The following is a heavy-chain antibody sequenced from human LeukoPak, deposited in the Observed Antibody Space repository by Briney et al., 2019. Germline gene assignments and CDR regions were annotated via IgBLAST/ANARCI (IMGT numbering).Heavy chain of an antibody. CDR3: AKGPDYDFWSDLTH. CDR2: ISYDGSNK. D-gene: IGHD3-3*01. J-gene: IGHJ4*02. V-gene: IGHV3-30*18. Sequence: GRSLRLSCAASGFTFSSYGMHWVRQAPGKGLEWVAVISYDGSNKYYADSVKGRFTISRDNSKNTLYLQMNSLRAEDTAVYYCAKGPDYDFWSDLTHWGQGTLVTVSS. CDR1: GFTFSSYG.